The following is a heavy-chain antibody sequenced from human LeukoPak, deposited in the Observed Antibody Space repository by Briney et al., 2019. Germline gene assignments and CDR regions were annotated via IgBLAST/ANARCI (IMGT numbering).Heavy chain of an antibody. V-gene: IGHV3-23*01. CDR3: AKRSCSGGSCNFDY. Sequence: GGSLRLSCAASGFTFSSYAMSWVRQAPGKGLEWVSAISDIGAATNYADSVKGRLTISRDNSKNTLYLQMNSLRAEDTAVYFCAKRSCSGGSCNFDYWGQGTLVTVSS. D-gene: IGHD2-15*01. J-gene: IGHJ4*02. CDR2: ISDIGAAT. CDR1: GFTFSSYA.